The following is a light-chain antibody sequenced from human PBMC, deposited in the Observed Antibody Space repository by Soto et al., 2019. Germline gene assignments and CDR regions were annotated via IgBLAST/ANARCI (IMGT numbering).Light chain of an antibody. Sequence: QSALTQPRSVSGSPGQSVTISCTGTSSDVGGYNYVSWYQQHPGKAPKVMIYDVSERPSGVTDRFSGSKSGNTASLTIAGLEDEDDAYYYCCSYAGSPRYVLGTGTKLTVL. CDR1: SSDVGGYNY. CDR3: CSYAGSPRYV. V-gene: IGLV2-11*01. J-gene: IGLJ1*01. CDR2: DVS.